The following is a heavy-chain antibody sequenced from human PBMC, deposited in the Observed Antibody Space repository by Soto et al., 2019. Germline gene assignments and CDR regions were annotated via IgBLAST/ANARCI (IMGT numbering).Heavy chain of an antibody. CDR1: GGTFSSYA. D-gene: IGHD1-1*01. V-gene: IGHV1-69*13. J-gene: IGHJ4*02. CDR2: IIPIFGTA. CDR3: ARGPWDDHYFDY. Sequence: ASVKVSCKASGGTFSSYAIIWVRQAPGQGLEWMGGIIPIFGTANYAQKFQGRVTITADESTSTAYMELSSLRSEDTAVYYCARGPWDDHYFDYWGQGTLVTLSS.